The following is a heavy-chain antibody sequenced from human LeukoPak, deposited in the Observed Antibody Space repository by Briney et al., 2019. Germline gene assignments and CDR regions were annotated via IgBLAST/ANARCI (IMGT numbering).Heavy chain of an antibody. J-gene: IGHJ4*02. CDR1: GFTLSSYS. CDR3: ARNVVDYDFWSGRDY. V-gene: IGHV3-21*01. Sequence: PGGSLRLSCAASGFTLSSYSMNWVRQAPGKGLEWVSSISSSSSYIYYADSVKGRFTISRDNAKNSLYLQTNSLRAEDTAVYYCARNVVDYDFWSGRDYWGQGTLVTVSS. CDR2: ISSSSSYI. D-gene: IGHD3-3*01.